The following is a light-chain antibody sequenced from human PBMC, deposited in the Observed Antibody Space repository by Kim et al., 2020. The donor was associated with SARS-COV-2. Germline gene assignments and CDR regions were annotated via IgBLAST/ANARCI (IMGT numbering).Light chain of an antibody. Sequence: GTISCTGSSSNIGAGYDVHGYQQLPGTAPKLLIYGNSNRPSGVPDRFSGSKSGTSASLAITGLQAEDEAEYYCQSYDSSLSGSGVFGTGTKVTVL. V-gene: IGLV1-40*01. CDR3: QSYDSSLSGSGV. CDR1: SSNIGAGYD. CDR2: GNS. J-gene: IGLJ1*01.